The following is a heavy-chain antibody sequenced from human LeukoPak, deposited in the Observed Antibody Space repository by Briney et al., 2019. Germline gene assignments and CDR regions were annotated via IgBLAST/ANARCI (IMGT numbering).Heavy chain of an antibody. CDR3: ARRRYSSSWYIWFDP. Sequence: SETLSLTCTVSGGSLSSGDYYWSWIRQPPGKGREWIGYIYYSGSTYYNPSLKSRVTISVDTSKNQFSLKLSSVTAADTAVYYCARRRYSSSWYIWFDPWGQGTLVTVSS. D-gene: IGHD6-13*01. J-gene: IGHJ5*02. CDR2: IYYSGST. V-gene: IGHV4-30-4*08. CDR1: GGSLSSGDYY.